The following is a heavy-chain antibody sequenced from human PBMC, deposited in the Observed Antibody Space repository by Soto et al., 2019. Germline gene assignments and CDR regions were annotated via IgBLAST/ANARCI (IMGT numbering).Heavy chain of an antibody. V-gene: IGHV4-34*01. D-gene: IGHD2-2*01. CDR1: GGSFSGYY. CDR3: ARRIVVKGPAAMVMANNWFDP. J-gene: IGHJ5*02. Sequence: SETLSLTCAVYGGSFSGYYWSWIRQPPGKGLEWIGEINHSGSTNYNPSLKSRVTISVDTSKNQFSLKLSSVTAADTAVYYCARRIVVKGPAAMVMANNWFDPWGQGTLVTVSS. CDR2: INHSGST.